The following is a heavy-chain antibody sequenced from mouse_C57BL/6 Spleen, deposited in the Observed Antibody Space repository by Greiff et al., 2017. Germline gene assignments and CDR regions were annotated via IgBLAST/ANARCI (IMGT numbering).Heavy chain of an antibody. J-gene: IGHJ4*01. CDR1: GYTFTSYW. Sequence: QVQLQQSGTELVKPGASVKLSCKASGYTFTSYWMHWVKQRPGQGLEWIGNINPSNGGTNYNEKFKSKATLTVDKSSSTAYMQLSSLTSEDSAVYYCASRGYYYGSSLSDAMDYWGQGTSVTVSS. V-gene: IGHV1-53*01. D-gene: IGHD1-1*01. CDR2: INPSNGGT. CDR3: ASRGYYYGSSLSDAMDY.